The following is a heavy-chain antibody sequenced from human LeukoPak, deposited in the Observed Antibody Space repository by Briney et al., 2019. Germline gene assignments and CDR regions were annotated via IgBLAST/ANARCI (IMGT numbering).Heavy chain of an antibody. V-gene: IGHV3-48*01. CDR1: GFTFSTFS. D-gene: IGHD3-3*01. CDR3: ARDLSWSVDY. CDR2: RSNDII. J-gene: IGHJ4*01. Sequence: GGSLRLSCAASGFTFSTFSMNWIRQAPGKGLEWISYRSNDIIRYADSVKGRFIISRDNAKNSLYLQMNSLRAEDTAVYYCARDLSWSVDYWGHGNPVTVSS.